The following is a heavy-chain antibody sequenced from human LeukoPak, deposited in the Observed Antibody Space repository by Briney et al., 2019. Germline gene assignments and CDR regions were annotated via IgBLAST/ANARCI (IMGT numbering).Heavy chain of an antibody. CDR1: GFTLSSYW. CDR3: AKHRYCIDY. CDR2: IKEDGGEK. Sequence: PGGSLRLSCAASGFTLSSYWMSWVRQAPGKGLEWVANIKEDGGEKYYVDSVKGRFTISRDNARNSLYLQMSSLRAEDTAVYYCAKHRYCIDYWGQGTLVTVSS. V-gene: IGHV3-7*03. D-gene: IGHD2-8*02. J-gene: IGHJ4*02.